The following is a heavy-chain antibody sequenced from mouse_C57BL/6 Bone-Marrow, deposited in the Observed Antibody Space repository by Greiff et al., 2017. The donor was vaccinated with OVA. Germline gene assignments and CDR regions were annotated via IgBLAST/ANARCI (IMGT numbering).Heavy chain of an antibody. J-gene: IGHJ3*01. D-gene: IGHD2-4*01. V-gene: IGHV1-81*01. CDR2: IYPRSGNT. Sequence: VQLQQSGAELARPGASVKLSCKASGYTFTSYGISWVKQRTGQGLEWIGEIYPRSGNTYYNEKFKGKATLTADKSSSTAYMELRSLTSEDAAVYFCAREGLRRWCAYWGQGTLVTVSA. CDR3: AREGLRRWCAY. CDR1: GYTFTSYG.